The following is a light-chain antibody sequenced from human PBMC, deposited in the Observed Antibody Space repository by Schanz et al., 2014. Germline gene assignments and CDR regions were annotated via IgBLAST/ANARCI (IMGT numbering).Light chain of an antibody. Sequence: QSALTQPPSASGSPGQSVTISCTGTSSDVGNYNYVSWYQHHPGKAPKLMIYEVSKRPSGVSNRFSGSKSGNTASLTVSGLQAEDEADYYCSSYAGSNIWVFGGGTKLTVL. CDR1: SSDVGNYNY. CDR3: SSYAGSNIWV. V-gene: IGLV2-8*01. J-gene: IGLJ3*02. CDR2: EVS.